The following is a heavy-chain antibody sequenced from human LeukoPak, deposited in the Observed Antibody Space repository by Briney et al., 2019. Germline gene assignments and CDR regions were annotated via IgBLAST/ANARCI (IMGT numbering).Heavy chain of an antibody. V-gene: IGHV1-46*01. CDR2: INPSGGST. CDR3: ARGGSYLSD. J-gene: IGHJ4*02. Sequence: ASVKVSCKASGYSFTTYHMHWVRQAPGQGLEWMGIINPSGGSTRYAQQFQGRLTMTRDTSTSTVYMELSSLSSEDTAVFYCARGGSYLSDWGQGTLVTVSS. CDR1: GYSFTTYH. D-gene: IGHD1-26*01.